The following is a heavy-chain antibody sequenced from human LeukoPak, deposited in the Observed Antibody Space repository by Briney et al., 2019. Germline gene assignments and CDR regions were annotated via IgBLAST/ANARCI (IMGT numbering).Heavy chain of an antibody. CDR3: GRDSFYYDSGGSDS. V-gene: IGHV3-66*01. D-gene: IGHD3-22*01. J-gene: IGHJ4*02. Sequence: GGSLRLSCVASGFSVNNNYMSWVRQAPGKGPEWVSVIYSGGTTYYGDSVKGRFTISRDSTKNTVYLQMNSLRVEDTAVYFCGRDSFYYDSGGSDSWGQGTLVTVSS. CDR1: GFSVNNNY. CDR2: IYSGGTT.